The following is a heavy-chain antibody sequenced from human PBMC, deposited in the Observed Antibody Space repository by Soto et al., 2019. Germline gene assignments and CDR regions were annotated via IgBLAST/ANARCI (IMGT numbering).Heavy chain of an antibody. J-gene: IGHJ4*02. Sequence: SSETLSLTCTVSGGSISSYSYYWGWIRQPPGKGLEWIGSIYYSGSTHYNPSLKSRVTISVDTSKNQFSLQLSSVTAADTAVYYCARNRTRGFFDDWGQGTLVTVSS. V-gene: IGHV4-39*01. CDR2: IYYSGST. CDR3: ARNRTRGFFDD. CDR1: GGSISSYSYY. D-gene: IGHD1-1*01.